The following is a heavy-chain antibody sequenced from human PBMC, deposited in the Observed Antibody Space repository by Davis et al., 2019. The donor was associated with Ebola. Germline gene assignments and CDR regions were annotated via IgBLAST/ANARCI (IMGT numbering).Heavy chain of an antibody. D-gene: IGHD3-22*01. V-gene: IGHV4-59*01. CDR3: ARLRDSSGYSINYFDY. Sequence: MPSETLSLTCTVSNGSISDSYWSWIRQPPGRGPEWIGYIQHSGNTHYNPSLASRVTISIHPSKNEFSLKLTSVTAADTAVYYCARLRDSSGYSINYFDYWGQGTLVTVSS. CDR2: IQHSGNT. CDR1: NGSISDSY. J-gene: IGHJ4*02.